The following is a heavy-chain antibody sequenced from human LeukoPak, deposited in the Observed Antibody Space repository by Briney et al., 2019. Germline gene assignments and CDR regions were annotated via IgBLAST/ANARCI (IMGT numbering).Heavy chain of an antibody. CDR1: GGSITSYY. Sequence: SETLSLTCTVSGGSITSYYWSWIRQPPGKGLECIGYIYYSGSTNYNPSLKSRVTISVDTSKNQFSLKLSSVTAADTAVYYCARERGGEMATISDAFDIWGQGTMVTVSS. J-gene: IGHJ3*02. CDR2: IYYSGST. D-gene: IGHD5-24*01. CDR3: ARERGGEMATISDAFDI. V-gene: IGHV4-59*01.